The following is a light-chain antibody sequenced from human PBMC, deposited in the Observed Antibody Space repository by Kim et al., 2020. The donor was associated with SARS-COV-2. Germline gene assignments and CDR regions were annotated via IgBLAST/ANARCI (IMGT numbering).Light chain of an antibody. Sequence: SAGERATLSCRAGECISINLAWYQQKPGQPPRLLMYGASTRATGVPARFSGGGSGTEFTLTISSLQSDDCASYYCQQYDDWPPITFGGGTKVDIK. CDR3: QQYDDWPPIT. V-gene: IGKV3-15*01. CDR2: GAS. J-gene: IGKJ4*01. CDR1: ECISIN.